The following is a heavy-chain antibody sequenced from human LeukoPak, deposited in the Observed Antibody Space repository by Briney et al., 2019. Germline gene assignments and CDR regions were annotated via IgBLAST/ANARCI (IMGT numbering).Heavy chain of an antibody. CDR1: GFTFSSYS. CDR3: ARVACSGGSCYPAPFDY. D-gene: IGHD2-15*01. CDR2: ISYDGSNK. Sequence: GGSLRLSCAASGFTFSSYSMNWVRQAPGKGLEWVAVISYDGSNKYYADSVKGRFTISRDNSKNTLYLQMNSLRAEDTAVYYCARVACSGGSCYPAPFDYWGQGTLVTVSS. J-gene: IGHJ4*02. V-gene: IGHV3-30*03.